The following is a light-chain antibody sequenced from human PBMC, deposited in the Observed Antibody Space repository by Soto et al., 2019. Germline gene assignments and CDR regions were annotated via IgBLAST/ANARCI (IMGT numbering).Light chain of an antibody. Sequence: AIRMTPSPSSVSASTGDNVTITCPASQGISSYLAWYQQKPGKAPKLLIYAASTLQSGVPSRFSGSGSGTDFTLTISCLQSEDFATYYCQQYYSYPPTFGEGTKVDIK. CDR2: AAS. CDR3: QQYYSYPPT. J-gene: IGKJ4*01. V-gene: IGKV1-8*01. CDR1: QGISSY.